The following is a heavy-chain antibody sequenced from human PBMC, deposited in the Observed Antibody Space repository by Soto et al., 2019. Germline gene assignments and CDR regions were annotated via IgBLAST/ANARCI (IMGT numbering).Heavy chain of an antibody. V-gene: IGHV3-64D*08. CDR1: GFTFNRYA. CDR2: GSNNGGST. CDR3: VKDEGSGPLGY. Sequence: GGSLRLSCSASGFTFNRYAMHWVRQAPGKGLEYVSGGSNNGGSTYDADSVKGRFTISRDNSKNTLYLQMSSLRAEDTGVYYCVKDEGSGPLGYWGQGTLVTVSS. D-gene: IGHD6-19*01. J-gene: IGHJ4*02.